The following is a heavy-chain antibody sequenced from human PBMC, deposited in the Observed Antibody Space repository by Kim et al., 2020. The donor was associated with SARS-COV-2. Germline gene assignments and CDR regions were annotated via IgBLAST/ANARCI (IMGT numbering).Heavy chain of an antibody. Sequence: GGSLRLSCAASGFTFSSYGMHWVRQAPGKGLEWVAVISYDGSNKYYADSVKGRFTISRDNSKNTLYLQMNSLRAEDTAVYYCAKELYDYVWGSYRTFQHWGQGTLVTVSS. CDR1: GFTFSSYG. D-gene: IGHD3-16*02. J-gene: IGHJ1*01. CDR3: AKELYDYVWGSYRTFQH. CDR2: ISYDGSNK. V-gene: IGHV3-30*18.